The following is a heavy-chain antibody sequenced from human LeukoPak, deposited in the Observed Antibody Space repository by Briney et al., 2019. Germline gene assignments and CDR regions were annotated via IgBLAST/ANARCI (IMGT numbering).Heavy chain of an antibody. CDR1: GGSISSSNW. Sequence: NPSETLSLTCAVSGGSISSSNWWSWVRQPPGKGLEWIGEIYHSGSTNYNPSLKSRVTISVDKSKNQFSLKLSSVTAADTAVYYCARYVDLVATLDYWGQGMLVTVSS. J-gene: IGHJ4*02. D-gene: IGHD5-12*01. CDR2: IYHSGST. V-gene: IGHV4-4*02. CDR3: ARYVDLVATLDY.